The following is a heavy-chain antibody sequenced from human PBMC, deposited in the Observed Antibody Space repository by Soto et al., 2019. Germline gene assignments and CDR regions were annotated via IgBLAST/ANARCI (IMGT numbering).Heavy chain of an antibody. CDR1: GGTFSSYA. CDR2: IIPIFGTT. J-gene: IGHJ5*02. Sequence: QIQLVQSGAEVKKPGSSVKISCKASGGTFSSYAINWVRQAPGQGLEWMGGIIPIFGTTNYAQKFQGRVTVTADDSTTTAYMVLNSLRSEATAMYYCARSYGSGTYGSLDPWGQGTLVTVSS. D-gene: IGHD3-10*01. CDR3: ARSYGSGTYGSLDP. V-gene: IGHV1-69*01.